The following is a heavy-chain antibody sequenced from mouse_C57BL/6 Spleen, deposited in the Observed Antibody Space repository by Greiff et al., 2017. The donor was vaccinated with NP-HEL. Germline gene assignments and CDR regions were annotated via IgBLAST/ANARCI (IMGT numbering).Heavy chain of an antibody. CDR1: GFTFSSYA. V-gene: IGHV5-9-1*02. Sequence: EVHLVESGEGLVKPGGSLKLSCAASGFTFSSYAMSWVRQTPEKRLEWVAYISSGGDYIYYADTVKGRFTISRDNARNTLYLQMSSLKSEDTAMYYCTREGLYDGYYGAMDYWGQGTSVTVSS. D-gene: IGHD2-3*01. CDR2: ISSGGDYI. CDR3: TREGLYDGYYGAMDY. J-gene: IGHJ4*01.